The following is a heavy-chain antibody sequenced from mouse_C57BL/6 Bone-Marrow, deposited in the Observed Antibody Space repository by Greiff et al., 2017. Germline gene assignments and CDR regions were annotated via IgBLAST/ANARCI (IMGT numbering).Heavy chain of an antibody. Sequence: VQLQQSGAELVKPGASVKMSCKASGYTFTSYWITWVKQRPGQGLEWIGDIYPGSGSTNYNEKFKSKATLTVDTSSSTAYMQLSSLTSADSAVYYCAREGLGITTCDYWGQGTTLTVSS. CDR3: AREGLGITTCDY. J-gene: IGHJ2*01. D-gene: IGHD2-4*01. CDR2: IYPGSGST. V-gene: IGHV1-55*01. CDR1: GYTFTSYW.